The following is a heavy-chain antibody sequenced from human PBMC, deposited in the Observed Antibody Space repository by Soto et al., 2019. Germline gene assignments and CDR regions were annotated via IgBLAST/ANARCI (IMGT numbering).Heavy chain of an antibody. J-gene: IGHJ4*02. V-gene: IGHV4-59*01. D-gene: IGHD6-13*01. CDR3: AREFGAAALGYFDY. Sequence: SETLSLTSTVSGGSISSYDWSWIRQPPGKGLEWIGYIYYSGSTNYDPSLKSRVTISVDTSKNQFSLKLSSVTAADTAVYYCAREFGAAALGYFDYWGQGTLVTVSS. CDR2: IYYSGST. CDR1: GGSISSYD.